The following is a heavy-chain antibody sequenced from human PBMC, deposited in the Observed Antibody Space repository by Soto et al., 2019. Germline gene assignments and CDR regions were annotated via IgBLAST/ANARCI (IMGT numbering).Heavy chain of an antibody. Sequence: QVQLVQSGAEVKKPGASVKVSCKASGYTFTSYAMHWVRQAPGQRLEWMGWINAGNGNTKYSQKFQGRVTITRDTSASTAYMELSSLRSEDTAVYYCARERITIFGVVTHAFDIWGQGTMVTVSS. CDR3: ARERITIFGVVTHAFDI. V-gene: IGHV1-3*01. J-gene: IGHJ3*02. CDR1: GYTFTSYA. CDR2: INAGNGNT. D-gene: IGHD3-3*01.